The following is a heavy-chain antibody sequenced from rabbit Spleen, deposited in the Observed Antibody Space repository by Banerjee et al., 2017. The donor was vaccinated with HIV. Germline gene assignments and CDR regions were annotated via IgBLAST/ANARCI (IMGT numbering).Heavy chain of an antibody. CDR3: ARDLTDVIGWNIGL. CDR2: INAVTGRP. CDR1: GFSFSNKAV. V-gene: IGHV1S40*01. D-gene: IGHD1-1*01. J-gene: IGHJ4*01. Sequence: QSLEESGGGLVKPEGSLKLSCTASGFSFSNKAVMCCVRQAPGKGLEWIACINAVTGRPVCGNWAKDRFTFYKTSSTTVTLQMGSLTAADTGAYVCARDLTDVIGWNIGLWGPGTLATV.